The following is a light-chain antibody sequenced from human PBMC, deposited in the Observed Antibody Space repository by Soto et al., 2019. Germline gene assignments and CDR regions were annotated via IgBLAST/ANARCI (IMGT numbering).Light chain of an antibody. CDR3: SSFTPSSFGG. CDR2: EVS. J-gene: IGLJ2*01. CDR1: SSDVGGYNY. V-gene: IGLV2-14*01. Sequence: QSALTQPASVSGSPGQAITISCTGTSSDVGGYNYVSWYQHHPGKAPKLMIYEVSNRPSGVSNRFAGSKSGNAAALTISGLQAEDEADYYCSSFTPSSFGGFGGGTKVTV.